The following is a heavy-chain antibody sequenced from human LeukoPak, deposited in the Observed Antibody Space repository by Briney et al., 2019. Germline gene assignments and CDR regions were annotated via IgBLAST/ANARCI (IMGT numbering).Heavy chain of an antibody. CDR1: GFTFSNYA. Sequence: GGSLRLSCTVSGFTFSNYAMTWVRQAPGKGLEWVSSIRGSDGGTHYAGSVKGRFTISRDNSKRTLYLQMNSLRPEDTAVYYCATAGPGPMARNRGGDYWGQGTLVTVSS. CDR3: ATAGPGPMARNRGGDY. CDR2: IRGSDGGT. V-gene: IGHV3-23*01. J-gene: IGHJ4*02. D-gene: IGHD1-14*01.